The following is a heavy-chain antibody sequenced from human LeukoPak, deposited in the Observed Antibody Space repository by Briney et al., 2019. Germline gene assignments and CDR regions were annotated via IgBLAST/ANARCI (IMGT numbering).Heavy chain of an antibody. CDR1: GFTFSTYA. D-gene: IGHD6-13*01. CDR3: AKSSEKRSSSWYYFDY. J-gene: IGHJ4*02. CDR2: ISGSGGST. Sequence: GGSLRLSCAASGFTFSTYAMSWVRQAPGKGLEWVSAISGSGGSTYYADSVKGRFTISRDNSKNTLYLQMNSLRAEDTAVYYCAKSSEKRSSSWYYFDYWGQGTLVTVSS. V-gene: IGHV3-23*01.